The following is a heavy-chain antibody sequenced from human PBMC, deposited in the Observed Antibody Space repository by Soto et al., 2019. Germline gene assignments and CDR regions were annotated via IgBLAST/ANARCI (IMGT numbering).Heavy chain of an antibody. V-gene: IGHV4-59*08. D-gene: IGHD6-19*01. CDR3: ASHGQWLVTGDFYYGMDV. Sequence: PSETLSLTCTVSGGSISSYYWSWIRQPPGKGLEWIGYIYYSGSTNYNPSLKSRVTISVDTSKNQFSLKLSSVTAEDTAVYYCASHGQWLVTGDFYYGMDVWGQGTTVTVSS. CDR2: IYYSGST. CDR1: GGSISSYY. J-gene: IGHJ6*02.